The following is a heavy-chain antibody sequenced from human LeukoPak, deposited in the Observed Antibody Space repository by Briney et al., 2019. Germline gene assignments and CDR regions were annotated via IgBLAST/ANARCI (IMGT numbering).Heavy chain of an antibody. V-gene: IGHV4-4*07. CDR1: GGSISSYY. D-gene: IGHD1-1*01. CDR2: IYTSGST. Sequence: SETLSLTCTVSGGSISSYYWSWIRQPAGKGLEWIGRIYTSGSTNYNPSLKSRVTMSVDTSKNQFSLKLSSVTAADTAVYYCARDGNVYHYYYYGMDVWGQGTTVTVSS. CDR3: ARDGNVYHYYYYGMDV. J-gene: IGHJ6*02.